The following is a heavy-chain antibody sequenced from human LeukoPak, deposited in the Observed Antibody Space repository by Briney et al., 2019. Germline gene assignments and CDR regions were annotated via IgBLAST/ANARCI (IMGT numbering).Heavy chain of an antibody. CDR3: ARDTPPADYDFWSGYYHNWFDP. J-gene: IGHJ5*02. D-gene: IGHD3-3*01. Sequence: ASVKVSCKASGYTFTSYAMRWVRQAPGQRLEWMGWINAGNGNTKYSQKFQGRVTMTRDTSTSTVYMELSSLRSEDTAVYYCARDTPPADYDFWSGYYHNWFDPWGQGTLVTVSS. CDR1: GYTFTSYA. CDR2: INAGNGNT. V-gene: IGHV1-3*01.